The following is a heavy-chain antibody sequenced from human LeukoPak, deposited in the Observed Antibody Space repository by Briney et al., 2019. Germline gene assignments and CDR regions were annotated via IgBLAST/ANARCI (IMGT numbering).Heavy chain of an antibody. CDR3: ARGGGDIVLDY. CDR1: GGSISSYY. V-gene: IGHV4-59*01. J-gene: IGHJ4*02. Sequence: KPSETLSLTCTVSGGSISSYYWSWIRQPPGKGLEWIGYIYYSGSTNYDPSLKSRVTISVDTSKNQFSLKLSSVTAADTAVYYCARGGGDIVLDYWGQGTLVTVSS. D-gene: IGHD5-12*01. CDR2: IYYSGST.